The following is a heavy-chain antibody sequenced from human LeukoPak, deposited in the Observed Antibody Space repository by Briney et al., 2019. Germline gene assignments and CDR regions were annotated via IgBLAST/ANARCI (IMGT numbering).Heavy chain of an antibody. CDR1: GGSISSYY. CDR2: IYYSGST. Sequence: SETLSLTCTVSGGSISSYYWSWIRQPPGKGLEWSAYIYYSGSTYYNPSLKSRVTISPDTSKNQFSLKLNSVTAADTAVYYCARGARSYYYMDVWGKGTTVTVSS. D-gene: IGHD3-16*01. V-gene: IGHV4-59*01. CDR3: ARGARSYYYMDV. J-gene: IGHJ6*03.